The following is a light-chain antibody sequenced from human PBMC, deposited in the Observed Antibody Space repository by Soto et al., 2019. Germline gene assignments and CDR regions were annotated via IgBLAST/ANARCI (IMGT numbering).Light chain of an antibody. CDR3: QQRSNWPPGGT. V-gene: IGKV3-11*01. CDR1: QSVSSY. Sequence: EIVLTQSPATLSLSPGERATLSCRASQSVSSYLAWYQQKPGQAPRLLIYDASNQATGIPARFSGSGSGTDFTLTISSLEPEDFAVYYCQQRSNWPPGGTFGQGTKLEIK. CDR2: DAS. J-gene: IGKJ2*02.